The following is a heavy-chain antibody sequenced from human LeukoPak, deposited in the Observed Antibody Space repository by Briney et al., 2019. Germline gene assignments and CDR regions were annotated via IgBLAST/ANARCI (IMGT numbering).Heavy chain of an antibody. CDR2: ISGSAVAT. Sequence: GGSLRLSCAASGFTVSSYAMSWVRQAPGKGLEWVSGISGSAVATYYADSVKGRFTISRDNSKNTLYLQMNSLRAEDTAVYYCARFPDADYFDYWGQGTLVTVSS. CDR1: GFTVSSYA. CDR3: ARFPDADYFDY. J-gene: IGHJ4*02. D-gene: IGHD3-3*01. V-gene: IGHV3-23*01.